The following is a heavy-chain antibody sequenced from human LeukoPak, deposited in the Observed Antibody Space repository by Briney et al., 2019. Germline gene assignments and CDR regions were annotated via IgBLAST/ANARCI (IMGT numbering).Heavy chain of an antibody. CDR3: AMTYYYDSSGYYYSDY. CDR1: GGSFSGYY. D-gene: IGHD3-22*01. V-gene: IGHV4-34*01. Sequence: SETLSLTCAVYGGSFSGYYWSWIRQPPGKGLEWIGEINHSGSTNYNPSLKSRVTMSVDTSKNQFSLKLSSVTAADTAVYYCAMTYYYDSSGYYYSDYWGQGTLVTASS. J-gene: IGHJ4*02. CDR2: INHSGST.